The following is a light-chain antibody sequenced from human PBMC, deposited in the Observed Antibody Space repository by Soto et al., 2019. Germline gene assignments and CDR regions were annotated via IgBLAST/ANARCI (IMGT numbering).Light chain of an antibody. CDR2: DVT. CDR3: CSYAGPSTYV. J-gene: IGLJ1*01. CDR1: GSDVGGYNY. V-gene: IGLV2-11*01. Sequence: QSVLTQPRSVSGSPGQSVTISCTGTGSDVGGYNYVSWYQEHPGKAPKLMIYDVTKRPSGVPDRFSGSKSGNTASLTISGLQAEDEADYYCCSYAGPSTYVFGTGTKVTVL.